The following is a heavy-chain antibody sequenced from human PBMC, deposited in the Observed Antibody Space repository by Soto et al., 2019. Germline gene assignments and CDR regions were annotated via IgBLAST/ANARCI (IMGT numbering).Heavy chain of an antibody. V-gene: IGHV3-48*03. CDR1: GFTFSSYE. J-gene: IGHJ6*02. CDR2: ISSSGSTI. Sequence: PGGSLRLSCAASGFTFSSYEMNWVRQAPGKGLEWVSYISSSGSTIYYADSVKGRFTISRDNAKNSLYLQMNSLRAEDTAVYYCAREAGGSMVRGYYYYYGMDVWGQGTTVTVSS. CDR3: AREAGGSMVRGYYYYYGMDV. D-gene: IGHD3-10*01.